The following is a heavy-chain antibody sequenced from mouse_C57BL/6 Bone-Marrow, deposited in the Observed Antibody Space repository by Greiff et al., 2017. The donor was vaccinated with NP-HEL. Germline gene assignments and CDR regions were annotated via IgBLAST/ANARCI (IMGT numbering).Heavy chain of an antibody. Sequence: EVQLVESGGDLVKPGGSLKLSCAASGFTFSSYGMSWVRQTPDKRLEWVATISSGGSYTYYPDSVKGRFTISRDNAKNTLYLQMSSLKSEDTAMYYCRRYYDYDRVDYWGQGTTLTVSS. J-gene: IGHJ2*01. CDR1: GFTFSSYG. V-gene: IGHV5-6*01. D-gene: IGHD2-4*01. CDR3: RRYYDYDRVDY. CDR2: ISSGGSYT.